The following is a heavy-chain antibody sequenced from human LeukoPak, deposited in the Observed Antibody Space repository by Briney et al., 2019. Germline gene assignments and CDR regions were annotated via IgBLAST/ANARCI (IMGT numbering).Heavy chain of an antibody. V-gene: IGHV3-33*01. Sequence: SGRSLRLSCAASGFTFSSYGMHWVRQAPGEGLEWVAVIWYDGSNKYYADSVKGRFTISRDNSKNTLYLQMNSLRAEDTAVYYCARDRGGLDYWGQGTLVTVSS. D-gene: IGHD4-23*01. CDR1: GFTFSSYG. J-gene: IGHJ4*02. CDR2: IWYDGSNK. CDR3: ARDRGGLDY.